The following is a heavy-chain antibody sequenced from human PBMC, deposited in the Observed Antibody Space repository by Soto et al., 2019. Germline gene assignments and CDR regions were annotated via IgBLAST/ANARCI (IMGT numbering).Heavy chain of an antibody. V-gene: IGHV4-34*01. CDR1: GGSFSGYY. Sequence: QVQLQQWGAGLLKPSETLSLTCAVYGGSFSGYYWSWIRQPPGKGLEWIGEINHSGSTNYNPSLKSSVTITGDAPETHFSLKLICVTAADTAVYYCARYGSGDYDYWGQGTLVTVSS. J-gene: IGHJ4*02. D-gene: IGHD4-17*01. CDR3: ARYGSGDYDY. CDR2: INHSGST.